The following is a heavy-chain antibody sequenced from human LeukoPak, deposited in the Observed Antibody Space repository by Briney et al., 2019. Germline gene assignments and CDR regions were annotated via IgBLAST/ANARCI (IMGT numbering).Heavy chain of an antibody. V-gene: IGHV3-48*03. J-gene: IGHJ3*02. D-gene: IGHD5-24*01. CDR1: GFTFSSYE. CDR3: ARAGGVATTDAFDI. CDR2: ISSSGSTI. Sequence: PGGSLRLSCAASGFTFSSYEMNWVRQAPGKGLEWVSYISSSGSTIYYADSVKGRFTISRDNAKNSLYLQMNSLGAEDTAVYYCARAGGVATTDAFDIWGQGTMVTVSS.